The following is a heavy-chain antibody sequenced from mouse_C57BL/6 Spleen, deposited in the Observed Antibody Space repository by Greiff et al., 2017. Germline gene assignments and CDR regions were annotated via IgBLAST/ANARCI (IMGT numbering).Heavy chain of an antibody. Sequence: VQLQQSGPELVKPGASVKISCKASGYSFTDYNMNWVKQSNGKSLEWIGVINPNYGTTSYNQKFKGKATLTVDQSSSTAYMQLNSLTSEDSAVYYCAREGETEEITTVVATPYYAMDYWGQGTSVTVSS. D-gene: IGHD1-1*01. CDR3: AREGETEEITTVVATPYYAMDY. V-gene: IGHV1-39*01. CDR2: INPNYGTT. CDR1: GYSFTDYN. J-gene: IGHJ4*01.